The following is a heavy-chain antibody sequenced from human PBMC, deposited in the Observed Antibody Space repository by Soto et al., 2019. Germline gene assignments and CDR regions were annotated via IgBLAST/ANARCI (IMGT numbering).Heavy chain of an antibody. CDR3: AKEKGELVLYYYYGMDV. D-gene: IGHD6-6*01. Sequence: QVQLVESGGGVVQPGRSLRLSCAASGFTFSSYGMHWVRQAPGKGLEWVAVISYDGSNKYYADSVKGRFTISRDNSKNPLYLQMNSLRAEDTAVYYCAKEKGELVLYYYYGMDVWGQGTTVTVSS. CDR2: ISYDGSNK. J-gene: IGHJ6*02. V-gene: IGHV3-30*18. CDR1: GFTFSSYG.